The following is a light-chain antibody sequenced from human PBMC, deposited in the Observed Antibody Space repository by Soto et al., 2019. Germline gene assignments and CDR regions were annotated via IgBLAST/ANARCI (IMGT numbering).Light chain of an antibody. Sequence: DVVMTQSPLPLPVTLGQPASISCRSSRSLVYSDGNTSLNWFQQRPGQSPRRLIFEVSNRDSGVPDRFCGSASGTDFTLKISRVEAEDVGVYYCMQPLQSWTFGQGTKVDI. CDR2: EVS. CDR1: RSLVYSDGNTS. CDR3: MQPLQSWT. J-gene: IGKJ1*01. V-gene: IGKV2-30*01.